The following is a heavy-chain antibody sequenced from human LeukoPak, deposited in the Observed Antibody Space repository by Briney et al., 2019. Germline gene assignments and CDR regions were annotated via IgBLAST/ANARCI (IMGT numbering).Heavy chain of an antibody. CDR3: AMSTSSGWQDY. CDR1: DYTFSGYF. J-gene: IGHJ4*02. Sequence: ASVKVSCKSSDYTFSGYFIQWVRQAPGQGLEWLGWINPDSGVTNYAQNFQGRVTMTKDTSITTAYMELSGLTFDDTAVYYCAMSTSSGWQDYWGQGTLVTVSS. V-gene: IGHV1-2*02. D-gene: IGHD6-19*01. CDR2: INPDSGVT.